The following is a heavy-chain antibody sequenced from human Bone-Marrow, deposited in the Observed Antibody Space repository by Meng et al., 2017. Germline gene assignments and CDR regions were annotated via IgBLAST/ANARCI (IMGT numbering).Heavy chain of an antibody. J-gene: IGHJ6*02. V-gene: IGHV3-30*04. D-gene: IGHD3-22*01. CDR2: ISYDGSNK. CDR1: GFTFSSYA. CDR3: ARVRTYYYDSSGYYLKPYYYYGMDV. Sequence: GESLKISCAASGFTFSSYAMHWVRQAPGKGLEWVAVISYDGSNKYYADSVKGRFTISRDNSKNTLYLQMNSLRAEDTAVYYCARVRTYYYDSSGYYLKPYYYYGMDVWGQGTTVTVSS.